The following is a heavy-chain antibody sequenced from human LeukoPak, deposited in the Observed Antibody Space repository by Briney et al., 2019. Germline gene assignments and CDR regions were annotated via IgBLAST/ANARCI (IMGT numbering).Heavy chain of an antibody. J-gene: IGHJ4*02. CDR2: ISGSGGST. V-gene: IGHV3-23*01. Sequence: GGSLRLSCAASGFTFCSYAMSCVCQAPGKGLEWVSAISGSGGSTYYADSVKGRFTISRDNSKNTLYLQMNSLRAEDTAVYYCAKGFFVESFDYWGQGTLVTVSS. CDR3: AKGFFVESFDY. CDR1: GFTFCSYA. D-gene: IGHD1-1*01.